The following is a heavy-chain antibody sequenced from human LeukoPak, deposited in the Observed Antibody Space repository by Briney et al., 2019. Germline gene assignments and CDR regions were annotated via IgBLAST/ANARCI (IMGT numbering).Heavy chain of an antibody. CDR1: GFTVSSNY. CDR2: IYSGGST. CDR3: ARDGESYYGSGDY. V-gene: IGHV3-66*01. Sequence: SGGSLRLSCAASGFTVSSNYMSWVRQAPGKGLEWVSVIYSGGSTYYADSVRGRFTISRDNSKNTLYLQMNSLRAEDTAVYYCARDGESYYGSGDYWGQGTLVTVSS. D-gene: IGHD3-10*01. J-gene: IGHJ4*02.